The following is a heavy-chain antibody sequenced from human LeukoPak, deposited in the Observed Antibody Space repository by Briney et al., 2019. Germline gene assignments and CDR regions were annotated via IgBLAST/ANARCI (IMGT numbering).Heavy chain of an antibody. D-gene: IGHD3-9*01. CDR1: AGSISSSSYY. J-gene: IGHJ4*02. Sequence: SETLSLTCSVSAGSISSSSYYWGWIRQPPGKGLEWIGSVYYSGNSYYNPSLKSRVAISIDTSKNQFSLRLNSVTAADTAVYYCARGSVYYDILTGYYRLENRYYFDYWGQGTLVTVSS. CDR3: ARGSVYYDILTGYYRLENRYYFDY. CDR2: VYYSGNS. V-gene: IGHV4-39*01.